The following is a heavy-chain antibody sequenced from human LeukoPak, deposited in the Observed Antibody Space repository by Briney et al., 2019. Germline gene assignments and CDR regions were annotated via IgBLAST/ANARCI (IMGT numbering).Heavy chain of an antibody. V-gene: IGHV4-59*08. D-gene: IGHD3-10*01. Sequence: SETLSLTCTVSGGSISSYYWSWIRQPPGKGLEWIGYIYYSGSTNYNPSLKSRVTISVDTSKNQFSLKLSSVTAADTAVYYCARRDYYGSGSHEVYFDYWGQGTLVTVSS. CDR2: IYYSGST. CDR3: ARRDYYGSGSHEVYFDY. J-gene: IGHJ4*02. CDR1: GGSISSYY.